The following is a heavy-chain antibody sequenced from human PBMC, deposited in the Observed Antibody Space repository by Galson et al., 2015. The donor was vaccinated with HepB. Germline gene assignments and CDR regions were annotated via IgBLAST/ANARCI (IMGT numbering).Heavy chain of an antibody. J-gene: IGHJ4*02. CDR1: GFSFSNYW. CDR2: INQDGSET. CDR3: AREKYYHDSSGYYRGRSIDY. D-gene: IGHD3-22*01. Sequence: SLRLSCAASGFSFSNYWMSWVRLAPGKGLEWVANINQDGSETYYVDSVRDRFTISRDNAENSPTLQMNSLRAEDTAVYFCAREKYYHDSSGYYRGRSIDYWGQGTLVTVSS. V-gene: IGHV3-7*01.